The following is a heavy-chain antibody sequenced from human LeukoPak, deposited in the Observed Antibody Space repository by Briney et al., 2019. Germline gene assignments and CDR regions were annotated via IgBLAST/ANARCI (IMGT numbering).Heavy chain of an antibody. V-gene: IGHV1-2*06. D-gene: IGHD1-1*01. J-gene: IGHJ4*02. Sequence: GASVKVSCKASGGTFTGYYMHWVRQAPGQWLEWMGRINPNSGGTNYAQKFQGRVTMTRDTSISTAYMELSRLRSDDTAVYYCARGTGTTAFDYWGQGTLVTVSS. CDR2: INPNSGGT. CDR1: GGTFTGYY. CDR3: ARGTGTTAFDY.